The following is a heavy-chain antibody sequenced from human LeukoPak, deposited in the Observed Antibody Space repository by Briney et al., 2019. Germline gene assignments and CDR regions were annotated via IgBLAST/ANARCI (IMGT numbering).Heavy chain of an antibody. CDR2: ISYDGSNK. CDR1: GFTFSSYA. V-gene: IGHV3-30-3*01. Sequence: GGSLRLSCAASGFTFSSYAMHWVRQAPGKGLEWVAVISYDGSNKYYADSVKGRFTISRDNSKNTLYLQMNSLRAEDAAVYYYARDNNWTPDYWGQGTLVTVSS. CDR3: ARDNNWTPDY. D-gene: IGHD3/OR15-3a*01. J-gene: IGHJ4*02.